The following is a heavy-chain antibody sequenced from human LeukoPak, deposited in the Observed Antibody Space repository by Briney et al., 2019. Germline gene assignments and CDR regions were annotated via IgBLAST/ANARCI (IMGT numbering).Heavy chain of an antibody. J-gene: IGHJ4*02. CDR2: IYYSGST. CDR3: ARGDFYDSSGKSEYYFDY. Sequence: TSETLSLTCTVSGGSISSGGYYWSWIRQHPGKGLEWIGYIYYSGSTYYNPSLKSRVTISVDTSKNQFSLKLSSVTAADTAVYYCARGDFYDSSGKSEYYFDYWGQGTLVTVSS. D-gene: IGHD3-22*01. V-gene: IGHV4-31*03. CDR1: GGSISSGGYY.